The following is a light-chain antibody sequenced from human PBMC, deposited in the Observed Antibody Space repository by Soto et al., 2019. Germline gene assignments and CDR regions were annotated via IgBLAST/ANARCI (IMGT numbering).Light chain of an antibody. V-gene: IGKV3-20*01. CDR3: QQYSDSPPT. Sequence: IVLTQSPGTLSLSPGDRATLSCRASQRVSDGYLAWYHQKPGQAPRLLIFGASGRATGIPDRFSGSGFGTDFTLTIDRLEPEDFAMYYCQQYSDSPPTFGQGTKVEIK. J-gene: IGKJ1*01. CDR1: QRVSDGY. CDR2: GAS.